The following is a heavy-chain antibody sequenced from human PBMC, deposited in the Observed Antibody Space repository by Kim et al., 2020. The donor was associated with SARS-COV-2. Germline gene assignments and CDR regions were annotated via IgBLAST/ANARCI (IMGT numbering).Heavy chain of an antibody. J-gene: IGHJ3*02. Sequence: ASVKVSCKASGYTFTGYYMHWVRQAPGQGLEWMGWINPNSGGTNYAQKFQGRVTMTRATSISTAYMELSRLRSDDTAVYYCASQLRITMIVVVHYAFDIWGRGTMVTVSS. V-gene: IGHV1-2*02. CDR1: GYTFTGYY. D-gene: IGHD3-22*01. CDR3: ASQLRITMIVVVHYAFDI. CDR2: INPNSGGT.